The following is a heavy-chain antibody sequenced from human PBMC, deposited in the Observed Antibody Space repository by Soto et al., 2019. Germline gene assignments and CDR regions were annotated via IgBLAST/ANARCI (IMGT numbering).Heavy chain of an antibody. J-gene: IGHJ6*03. D-gene: IGHD4-17*01. V-gene: IGHV3-23*01. CDR1: GFTSSSYA. CDR3: AKDRNGGDYYYYYYYYMDV. CDR2: ISGSGGST. Sequence: PGGSLRLSCAASGFTSSSYAMSWVRQAPGKGLEWVSAISGSGGSTYYADSVKGRFTISRDNSKNTLYLQMNSLRAEDTAVYYCAKDRNGGDYYYYYYYYMDVWGKGTTVTVSS.